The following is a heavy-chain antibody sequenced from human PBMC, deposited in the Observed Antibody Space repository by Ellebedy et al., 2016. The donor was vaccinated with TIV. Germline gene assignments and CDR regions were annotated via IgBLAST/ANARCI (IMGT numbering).Heavy chain of an antibody. Sequence: SETLSLXXTVSGGSISSYYWSWIRQPPGKGLEWIGYIYHSGSTYYNPSLKSRVTISVDTSKNQFSLKLSSVTAADTAVYYCARGLTLRDYWGQGTLVTVSS. J-gene: IGHJ4*02. CDR3: ARGLTLRDY. CDR2: IYHSGST. CDR1: GGSISSYY. V-gene: IGHV4-59*12.